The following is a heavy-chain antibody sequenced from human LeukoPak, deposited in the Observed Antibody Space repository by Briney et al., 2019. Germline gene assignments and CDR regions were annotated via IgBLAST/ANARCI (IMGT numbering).Heavy chain of an antibody. V-gene: IGHV1-69*05. CDR1: RGTFSSYA. CDR3: ARIYDSSGYSHFDY. D-gene: IGHD3-22*01. Sequence: SVKVSCKASRGTFSSYAISWVRQAPGQGLEWMGGVIPIFDTANYAQKFQGRVTITTDESTSTAYMELSSLRSEDTAVYYCARIYDSSGYSHFDYWGQGTLVTVSS. J-gene: IGHJ4*02. CDR2: VIPIFDTA.